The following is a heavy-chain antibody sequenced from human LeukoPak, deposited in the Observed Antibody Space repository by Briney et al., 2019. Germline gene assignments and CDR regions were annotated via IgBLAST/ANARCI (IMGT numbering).Heavy chain of an antibody. J-gene: IGHJ4*02. Sequence: GGSLRLSCAASGFIVRSNYMSWFRQAPGKGLVWASVIYNDGRTYYADSVKGRFIISKDISKNTLYLQMNNLRADDTALYYCARESGYAVGDFWGRGTLVTVSS. CDR1: GFIVRSNY. CDR2: IYNDGRT. V-gene: IGHV3-53*01. CDR3: ARESGYAVGDF. D-gene: IGHD2-2*01.